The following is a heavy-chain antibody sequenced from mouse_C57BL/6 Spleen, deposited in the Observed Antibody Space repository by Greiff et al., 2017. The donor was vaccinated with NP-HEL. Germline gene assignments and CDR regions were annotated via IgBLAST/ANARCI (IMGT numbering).Heavy chain of an antibody. V-gene: IGHV5-6*02. CDR3: ARHDGNYADY. CDR1: GFTFSSYG. J-gene: IGHJ2*01. D-gene: IGHD2-3*01. CDR2: ISSGGSYP. Sequence: EVMLVESGGDLVKPGGSLKLSCAASGFTFSSYGMSWVRQTPDKRLEWVATISSGGSYPYYPDSVKGRFTISRDNAKNTLYLQMSSLKSEDTAMYYCARHDGNYADYWGQGTTLTVSS.